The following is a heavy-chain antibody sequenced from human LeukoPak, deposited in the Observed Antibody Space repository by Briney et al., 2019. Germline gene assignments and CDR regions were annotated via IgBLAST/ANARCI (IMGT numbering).Heavy chain of an antibody. CDR1: GYTFTGYY. Sequence: GASVKVSCKTSGYTFTGYYMHWVRQAPGQGLEWMGCINPNSGGTNYAQKFQGRVTMTRDTSISTAYMELSRLRSDDTAVYYCARDRITMVRGVIITRWFDPWGQGTLVTVSS. J-gene: IGHJ5*02. V-gene: IGHV1-2*02. D-gene: IGHD3-10*01. CDR3: ARDRITMVRGVIITRWFDP. CDR2: INPNSGGT.